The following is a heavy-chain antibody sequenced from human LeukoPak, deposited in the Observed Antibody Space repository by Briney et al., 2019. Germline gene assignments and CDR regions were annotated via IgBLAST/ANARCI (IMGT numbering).Heavy chain of an antibody. D-gene: IGHD5-18*01. CDR2: IYPGDSDT. CDR1: GYSFTNYW. J-gene: IGHJ5*02. V-gene: IGHV5-51*01. CDR3: ARWQKVDTAMVSWFDP. Sequence: GESLKISCKGSGYSFTNYWIGWLRQMPGKGLEWMGIIYPGDSDTIYSPSFQGQVTISADKSISTAYLQWSSLKASDTAMYYCARWQKVDTAMVSWFDPWGQGTLVTVSS.